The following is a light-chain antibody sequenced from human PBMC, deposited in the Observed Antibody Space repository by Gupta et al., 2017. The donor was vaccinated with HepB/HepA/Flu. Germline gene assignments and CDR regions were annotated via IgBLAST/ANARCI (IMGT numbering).Light chain of an antibody. CDR2: DNN. CDR3: GTWDNTLNIYV. J-gene: IGLJ1*01. CDR1: SSNIGNNY. V-gene: IGLV1-51*01. Sequence: QSVLTQPPSVSAAPGQKVTISCPGNSSNIGNNYVSWYQQLPGTAPKFLIYDNNKRPSGIPDRFSGSKSGTSATLGITGLQTGDEADYYCGTWDNTLNIYVFGTGTKVTVL.